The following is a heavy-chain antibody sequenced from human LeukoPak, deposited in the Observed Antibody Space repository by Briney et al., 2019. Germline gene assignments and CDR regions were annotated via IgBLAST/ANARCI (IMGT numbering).Heavy chain of an antibody. CDR2: INQDGSEK. D-gene: IGHD3-10*02. Sequence: PGGSLRLSCAASGFTFNIYWMTWVRQAPGKGLEWVANINQDGSEKNYVDSVKGRFTISRDNAKNSLYLQMNSLRAEDTAVYYCAELGITMIGGVWGKGTTVTISS. CDR1: GFTFNIYW. CDR3: AELGITMIGGV. J-gene: IGHJ6*04. V-gene: IGHV3-7*01.